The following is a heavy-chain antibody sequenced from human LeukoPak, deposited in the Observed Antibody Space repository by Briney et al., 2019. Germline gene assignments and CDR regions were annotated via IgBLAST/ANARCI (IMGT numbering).Heavy chain of an antibody. CDR2: IDWDDDK. Sequence: SGPTLVNPTQTLTLTCTFSGVSLSTSGVGVGWIRQPPGKALEWLARIDWDDDKYYSTSLKTRLTISKDTSKNQVVLTMTNMDPVDTATYYCARTSRYYAMDVWGQGTTVTVSS. J-gene: IGHJ6*02. CDR1: GVSLSTSGVG. CDR3: ARTSRYYAMDV. V-gene: IGHV2-70*11.